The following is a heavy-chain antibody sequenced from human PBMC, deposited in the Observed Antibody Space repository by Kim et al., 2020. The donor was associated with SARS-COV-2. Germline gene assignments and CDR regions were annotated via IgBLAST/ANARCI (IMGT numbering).Heavy chain of an antibody. V-gene: IGHV1-18*01. CDR1: GYTFTSYG. Sequence: ASVKVSCKASGYTFTSYGISWVRQAPGQGLEWMGWISAYNGNTNYAQKLQGRVTMTTDTSTSTADMELRSLRSDDTAVYYCAVVGAVAGTGSFDYWGQGTLGTVSS. D-gene: IGHD6-19*01. CDR2: ISAYNGNT. J-gene: IGHJ4*02. CDR3: AVVGAVAGTGSFDY.